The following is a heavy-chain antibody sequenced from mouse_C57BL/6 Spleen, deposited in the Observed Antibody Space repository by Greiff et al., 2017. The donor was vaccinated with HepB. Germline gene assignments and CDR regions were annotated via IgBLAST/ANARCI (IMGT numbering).Heavy chain of an antibody. J-gene: IGHJ3*01. V-gene: IGHV7-3*01. CDR1: GFTFTDYY. D-gene: IGHD2-3*01. CDR3: ARYEGYYPRWFAY. Sequence: EVKVVESGGGLVQPGGSLSLSCAASGFTFTDYYMSWVRQPPGKALEWLGFIRNKANGYTTEYSASVKGRFTISRDNSQSILYLQMNALRAEDSATYYCARYEGYYPRWFAYWGQGTLVTVSA. CDR2: IRNKANGYTT.